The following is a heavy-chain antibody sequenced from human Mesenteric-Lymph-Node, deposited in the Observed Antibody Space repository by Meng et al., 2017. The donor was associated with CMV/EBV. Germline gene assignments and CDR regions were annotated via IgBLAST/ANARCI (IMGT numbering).Heavy chain of an antibody. CDR1: GLTLNTYG. D-gene: IGHD6-13*01. CDR2: LHYDGGEK. CDR3: ARGPIATFYYFDL. V-gene: IGHV3-30*02. J-gene: IGHJ4*02. Sequence: GESLKISCAVSGLTLNTYGMHWVRQAPGKGLEWVAFLHYDGGEKYYGDSVKGRFTISRDNAKNTLHLQMDSLRDEDTAVYYCARGPIATFYYFDLWGQGTLVTVSS.